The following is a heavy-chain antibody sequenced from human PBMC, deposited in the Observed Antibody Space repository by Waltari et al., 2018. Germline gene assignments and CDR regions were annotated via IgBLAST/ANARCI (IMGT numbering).Heavy chain of an antibody. J-gene: IGHJ4*02. D-gene: IGHD6-13*01. Sequence: EVQLLESGGGLVQPGGSLRLSCAASGFTFSSYAMSWVRQAPGKGLEWVSVIYSGGSTYNADSVKGRCTISRDNSKNTLYLQMNSLRAEDTAVYYGAKDGQQLAPIDYWGQGTLVTVSS. V-gene: IGHV3-23*03. CDR2: IYSGGST. CDR1: GFTFSSYA. CDR3: AKDGQQLAPIDY.